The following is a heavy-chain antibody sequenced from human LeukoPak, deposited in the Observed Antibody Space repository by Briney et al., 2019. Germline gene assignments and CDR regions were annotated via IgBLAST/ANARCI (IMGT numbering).Heavy chain of an antibody. CDR3: ARNGGNSDFDY. CDR2: IYYSGST. V-gene: IGHV4-59*12. J-gene: IGHJ4*02. D-gene: IGHD4-23*01. CDR1: GGSISSYY. Sequence: SETLSLTCTVSGGSISSYYWTWIRQPPGKGLEWIGYIYYSGSTDYNPSLKRRVTISVDTSKNQFSLKVSSVTAADTAVYYCARNGGNSDFDYWGQGTLVTVSS.